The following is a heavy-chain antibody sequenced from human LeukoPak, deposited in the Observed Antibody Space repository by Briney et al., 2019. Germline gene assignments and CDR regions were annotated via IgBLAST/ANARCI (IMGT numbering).Heavy chain of an antibody. CDR1: GGSISSSSYY. CDR2: IYYSGST. D-gene: IGHD6-13*01. V-gene: IGHV4-39*07. J-gene: IGHJ3*02. CDR3: ARVGPHSSSWFDAFDI. Sequence: PSETLSLTCTVSGGSISSSSYYWGWIRQPPGKGLEWIGSIYYSGSTYYNPSLKSRVTISVDTSKNQFSLKLSSVTAADTAVYYCARVGPHSSSWFDAFDIWGQGTMVTVSS.